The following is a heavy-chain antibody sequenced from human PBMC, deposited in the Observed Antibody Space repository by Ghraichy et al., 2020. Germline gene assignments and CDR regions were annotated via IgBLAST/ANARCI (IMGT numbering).Heavy chain of an antibody. V-gene: IGHV3-53*01. CDR2: IYSGGST. CDR1: GFTVSSNY. J-gene: IGHJ5*02. Sequence: GGSLRLSCAASGFTVSSNYMSWVRQAPGKGLEWVSVIYSGGSTYYADSVKGRFTISRDNSKNTLYLQMNSLRAEDTAVYYCAREDIVGAIPGFDPWGQGTLVTVSS. CDR3: AREDIVGAIPGFDP. D-gene: IGHD1-26*01.